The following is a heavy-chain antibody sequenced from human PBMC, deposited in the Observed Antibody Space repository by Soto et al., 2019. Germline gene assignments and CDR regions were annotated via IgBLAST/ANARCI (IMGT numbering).Heavy chain of an antibody. CDR3: ARDGDIVVVPARFDP. CDR1: GYTFSSYS. CDR2: ISSGSSYI. D-gene: IGHD2-2*01. V-gene: IGHV3-21*01. J-gene: IGHJ5*02. Sequence: PGGSLRLSCAASGYTFSSYSMNWVRQAPGKGLEWVSYISSGSSYIYYADSMKGRFTISRDNAKNSLYLQMNSLRVEDTAVYYCARDGDIVVVPARFDPWGQGTLVTVSS.